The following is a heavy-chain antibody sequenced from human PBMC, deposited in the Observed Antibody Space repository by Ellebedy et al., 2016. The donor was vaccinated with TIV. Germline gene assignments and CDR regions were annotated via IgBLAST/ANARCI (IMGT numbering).Heavy chain of an antibody. CDR2: FSTYNGNT. D-gene: IGHD1-26*01. V-gene: IGHV1-18*04. CDR3: TRDFSRGAGDV. Sequence: AASVKVSCKASGYTITNYNIIWARQAPGQGLEWMGWFSTYNGNTNYAQKLQGRVTLTTDTSTSTAYMELRSLRSEDTAVYYCTRDFSRGAGDVWGQGTTVTVSS. CDR1: GYTITNYN. J-gene: IGHJ6*02.